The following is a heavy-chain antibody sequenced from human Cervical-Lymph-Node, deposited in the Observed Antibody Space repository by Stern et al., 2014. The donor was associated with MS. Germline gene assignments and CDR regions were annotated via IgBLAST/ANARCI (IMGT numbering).Heavy chain of an antibody. CDR1: GFSLSTSGMC. J-gene: IGHJ4*02. D-gene: IGHD3-16*01. CDR2: LDWGDDK. V-gene: IGHV2-70*01. CDR3: ARTRVGGGHYFDY. Sequence: VTLRESGPALVKPTQTLTLTCTFSGFSLSTSGMCVCWICQRSGLALEWVVLLDWGDDKYYSTSMATSLTIYKDSSKNSYGMQMTNMDPVDTAAYYCARTRVGGGHYFDYWGQGTLVTVSS.